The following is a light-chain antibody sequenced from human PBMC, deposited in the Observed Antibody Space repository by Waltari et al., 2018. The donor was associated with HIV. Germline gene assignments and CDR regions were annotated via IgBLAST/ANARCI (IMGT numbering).Light chain of an antibody. Sequence: QSALTQPPSASGSPGQSVTISCTGTSRDVGGYNNVSGYQQPPGKAPKLMIYEVSTRPSGVPDRFSGSKSGNTASLTVSGLQAEDEADYYCSSYAGSNNLVFGGGTKLTVL. V-gene: IGLV2-8*01. CDR2: EVS. CDR3: SSYAGSNNLV. J-gene: IGLJ2*01. CDR1: SRDVGGYNN.